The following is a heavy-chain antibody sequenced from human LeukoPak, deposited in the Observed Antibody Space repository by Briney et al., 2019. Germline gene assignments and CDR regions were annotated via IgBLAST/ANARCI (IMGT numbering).Heavy chain of an antibody. J-gene: IGHJ4*02. D-gene: IGHD6-6*01. CDR1: GFSFSSYA. CDR3: VPALRPIMADFDY. CDR2: ISANGDTT. V-gene: IGHV3-64D*06. Sequence: PGGSLRLSCSASGFSFSSYAMHWICQAPGKGLEYVSAISANGDTTYYADSVKGRFTISRDSSKNTLHLQMSSLRVEDTAVYYCVPALRPIMADFDYWGQGTLVTVSS.